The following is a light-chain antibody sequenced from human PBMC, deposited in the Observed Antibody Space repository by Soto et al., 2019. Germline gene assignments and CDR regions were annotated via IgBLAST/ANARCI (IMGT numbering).Light chain of an antibody. CDR3: LQHHIFPFA. CDR1: QGIRND. CDR2: AAY. J-gene: IGKJ5*01. V-gene: IGKV1-17*01. Sequence: DIQMTQSPSSLSASIGDRVTITCRASQGIRNDLVLYQQKPGKAPKRLIYAAYSLQSGVPSRVSGSGSGTEFSLTICCLQPEDFSTYSWLQHHIFPFAFGRGTRLEI.